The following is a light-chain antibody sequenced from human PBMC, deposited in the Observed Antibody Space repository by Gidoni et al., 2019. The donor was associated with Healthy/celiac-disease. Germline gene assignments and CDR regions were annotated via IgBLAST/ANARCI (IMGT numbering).Light chain of an antibody. CDR3: QKYNNWLGLT. CDR2: GAS. J-gene: IGKJ4*01. V-gene: IGKV3-15*01. CDR1: QSVSSN. Sequence: EIVMTQSPATLSVSPGERATLSCRASQSVSSNLAWYQQKPGQAPRLLIYGASTRATGIPARFRGSGSGTEFTLTISSLQSEDFAVYYCQKYNNWLGLTFGGGTKVEIK.